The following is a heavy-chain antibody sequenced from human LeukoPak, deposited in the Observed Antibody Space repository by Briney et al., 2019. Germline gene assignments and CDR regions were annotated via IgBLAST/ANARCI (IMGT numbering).Heavy chain of an antibody. D-gene: IGHD2-15*01. CDR3: ASLGYCSGGSCYGASV. CDR2: IYSGGST. Sequence: PGGSLRLSCAVSGFTVSGDYMSWVRQAPGKGLEWVSVIYSGGSTYYADSVKGRFTISRDNAKNSLYLQMNSLRAEDTAVYSCASLGYCSGGSCYGASVWGQGTLVTVSS. J-gene: IGHJ4*02. V-gene: IGHV3-53*01. CDR1: GFTVSGDY.